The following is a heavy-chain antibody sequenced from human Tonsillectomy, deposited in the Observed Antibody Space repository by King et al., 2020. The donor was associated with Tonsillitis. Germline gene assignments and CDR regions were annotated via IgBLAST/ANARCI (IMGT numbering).Heavy chain of an antibody. CDR3: AKGSFFYGRGLDY. D-gene: IGHD3-10*02. Sequence: VQLVESGGGVVQPGGSLRLSCTASGFTFSSYGMHWVRQAPGKGLEWVAFIPYDGRNKYYADSVKGRFTISRDNSKNTLYVQINSLRAEDTAVYYCAKGSFFYGRGLDYGGQEPLSPVPS. V-gene: IGHV3-30*02. J-gene: IGHJ4*02. CDR1: GFTFSSYG. CDR2: IPYDGRNK.